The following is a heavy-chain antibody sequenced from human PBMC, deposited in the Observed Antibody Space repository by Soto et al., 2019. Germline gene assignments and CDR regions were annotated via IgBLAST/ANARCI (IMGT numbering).Heavy chain of an antibody. V-gene: IGHV4-30-4*01. J-gene: IGHJ5*02. CDR2: IYYSGST. D-gene: IGHD3-10*01. Sequence: PSETLSLTCTVSGGSISSGDYYWSWIRQPPGKGLEWIGYIYYSGSTYYNPSLKSRVTISVDTSKNQFSLKLSSVTAADTAVYYCARDPMVRGVKDWFDPWGQGTLVTVSS. CDR1: GGSISSGDYY. CDR3: ARDPMVRGVKDWFDP.